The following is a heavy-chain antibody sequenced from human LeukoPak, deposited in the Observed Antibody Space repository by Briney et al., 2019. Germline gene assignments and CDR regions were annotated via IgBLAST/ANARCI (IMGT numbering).Heavy chain of an antibody. CDR3: ARDLPRLRFLEWHPWFDP. CDR1: GGSFSSTTYY. CDR2: VYYSGST. V-gene: IGHV4-39*02. D-gene: IGHD3-3*01. Sequence: TSETLSLTCTVSGGSFSSTTYYWGWIRQPPGKGLEWIGSVYYSGSTYYNQSLKSRVTISVDTSKNQFSLKLTSVTAADTAVYYCARDLPRLRFLEWHPWFDPWGQGTLVTVSS. J-gene: IGHJ5*02.